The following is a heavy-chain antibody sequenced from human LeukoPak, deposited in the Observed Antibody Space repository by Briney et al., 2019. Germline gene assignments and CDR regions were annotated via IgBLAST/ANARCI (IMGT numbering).Heavy chain of an antibody. CDR1: GFTFSSYS. CDR2: ISSSSSYI. J-gene: IGHJ4*02. CDR3: TGNYYGSGSYADFGY. V-gene: IGHV3-21*01. D-gene: IGHD3-10*01. Sequence: AGGSLRLSCAASGFTFSSYSMNWVRQAPGKGLEWVSSISSSSSYIYYADSVKGRFTISRDNAKNSLYLQMNSLRAEDTAVYYCTGNYYGSGSYADFGYWGQGTLVTVSS.